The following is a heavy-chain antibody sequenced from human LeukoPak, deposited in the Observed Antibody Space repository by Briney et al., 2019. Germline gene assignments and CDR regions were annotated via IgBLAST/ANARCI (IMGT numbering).Heavy chain of an antibody. CDR3: ARDVVVTAHGGDFDY. CDR2: INLSGGST. Sequence: ASVKVSCKASGYTFTSYYMHWVRQAPGQGLEWMGIINLSGGSTSYAQKFQGRVTMTWDTSTSTVYMELSSLRSEDTAVYYCARDVVVTAHGGDFDYWGQGTLVTVSS. V-gene: IGHV1-46*01. CDR1: GYTFTSYY. D-gene: IGHD2-21*02. J-gene: IGHJ4*02.